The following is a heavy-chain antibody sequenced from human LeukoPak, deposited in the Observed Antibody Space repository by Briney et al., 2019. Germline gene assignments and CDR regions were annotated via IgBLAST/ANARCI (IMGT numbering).Heavy chain of an antibody. J-gene: IGHJ2*01. CDR3: ASTTLFHPYWYLDL. CDR1: GYTFSNYG. CDR2: IGVYYGNT. Sequence: ASVKVSCKASGYTFSNYGISWVRQAPGQGLEWMGWIGVYYGNTEYAQKFQGRVIMTTDTSTSTAYMELRSLRSDDTAVYYCASTTLFHPYWYLDLWGRGTLVTVSS. D-gene: IGHD2/OR15-2a*01. V-gene: IGHV1-18*01.